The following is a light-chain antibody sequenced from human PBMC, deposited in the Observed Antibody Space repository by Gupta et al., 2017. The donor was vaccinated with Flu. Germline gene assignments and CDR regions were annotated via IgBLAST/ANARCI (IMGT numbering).Light chain of an antibody. CDR1: QSVGGDY. CDR3: QHYGRSPWT. V-gene: IGKV3-20*01. CDR2: GAY. J-gene: IGKJ1*01. Sequence: PDTLSLSPGERATLSCRASQSVGGDYLKWYQQRPGQAPRVLIYGAYKRANGIPDRLSGNGSGTDFTLTISRLEHEDSAVYYWQHYGRSPWTLGKGTKVEI.